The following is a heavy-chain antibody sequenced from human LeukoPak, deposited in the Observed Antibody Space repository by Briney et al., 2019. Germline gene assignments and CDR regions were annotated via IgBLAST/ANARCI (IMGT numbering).Heavy chain of an antibody. J-gene: IGHJ6*02. CDR3: AKYGAYWFPDV. Sequence: GGSLRLSCAASGFTFSNYVMNWVCQAPGKGLEWVSGISGSGDSTYYADSVKGRFTISRDNSKNTMYLQMNSLRVEDTAVYYCAKYGAYWFPDVWGQGTTVTVSS. V-gene: IGHV3-23*01. CDR2: ISGSGDST. CDR1: GFTFSNYV. D-gene: IGHD2-8*02.